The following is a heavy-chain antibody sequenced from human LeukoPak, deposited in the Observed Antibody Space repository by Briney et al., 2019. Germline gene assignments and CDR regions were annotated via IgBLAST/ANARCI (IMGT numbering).Heavy chain of an antibody. J-gene: IGHJ6*03. CDR1: GGSFSGYY. Sequence: SETLSLTCAVYGGSFSGYYWSWIRQPPGKGLEWIANIYYSGSTYYNPSLKSRVTISVDTSKNQFSLKVTSVTAADTAVYYCATQVFGDFYMDVWGKGTTVTVSS. V-gene: IGHV4-34*01. CDR3: ATQVFGDFYMDV. CDR2: IYYSGST. D-gene: IGHD4-17*01.